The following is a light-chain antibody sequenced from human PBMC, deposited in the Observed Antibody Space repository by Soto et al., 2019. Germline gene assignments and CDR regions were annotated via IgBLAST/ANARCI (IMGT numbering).Light chain of an antibody. V-gene: IGLV1-44*01. J-gene: IGLJ2*01. CDR3: ATWDDSLNGVV. CDR2: SNN. CDR1: RSNIGSNT. Sequence: QPVLTQPPSASGTPGHRVTISCSGSRSNIGSNTINWYQQIPGTAPKVLIYSNNQRSSGVPDRFSGSKSGTSASLAISGLQSEDEADYYCATWDDSLNGVVFGGGTKLTVL.